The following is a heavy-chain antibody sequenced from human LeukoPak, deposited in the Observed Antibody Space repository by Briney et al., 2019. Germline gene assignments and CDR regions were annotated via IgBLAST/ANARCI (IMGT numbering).Heavy chain of an antibody. CDR2: IIPVFEKP. Sequence: SVTVSCKASGGTFSNYAVSWVRQAPGQGLEWMGGIIPVFEKPNYARKFQDRVTITADESTATAYMELSSLTSEDTAIYFCARLGHCGETNCYSDFYYMDVWGKGTTVIVSS. CDR3: ARLGHCGETNCYSDFYYMDV. J-gene: IGHJ6*03. CDR1: GGTFSNYA. D-gene: IGHD2-21*01. V-gene: IGHV1-69*13.